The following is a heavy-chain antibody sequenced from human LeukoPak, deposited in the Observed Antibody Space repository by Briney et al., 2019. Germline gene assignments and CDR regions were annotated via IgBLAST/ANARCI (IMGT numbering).Heavy chain of an antibody. V-gene: IGHV3-74*01. J-gene: IGHJ4*02. CDR1: GFIFSSYW. CDR2: INSDGSTA. Sequence: GGSLRLSCAASGFIFSSYWTHWVRQAPGKGLVWVSRINSDGSTATYADSVKGRFTISRDNAKNTLYLQMSSLRAEDTAVYYCARDNRGYSYGDYWGQGTLVTVSS. CDR3: ARDNRGYSYGDY. D-gene: IGHD5-18*01.